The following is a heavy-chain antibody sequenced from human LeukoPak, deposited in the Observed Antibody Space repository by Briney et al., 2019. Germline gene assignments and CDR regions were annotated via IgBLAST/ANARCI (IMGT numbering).Heavy chain of an antibody. Sequence: GASVKVSCKASGYTFTSYTIHWVRQAPGQGLEWMGWINAGKGNTRYSQKFQGRVTITRDTSATTAYMELSSLKSEDTAVYYCARESSLPGEWELFDYWGQGTLVTVSS. CDR3: ARESSLPGEWELFDY. J-gene: IGHJ4*02. V-gene: IGHV1-3*01. D-gene: IGHD1-26*01. CDR1: GYTFTSYT. CDR2: INAGKGNT.